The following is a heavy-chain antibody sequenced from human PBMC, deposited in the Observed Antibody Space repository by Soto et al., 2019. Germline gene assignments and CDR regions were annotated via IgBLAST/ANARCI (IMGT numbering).Heavy chain of an antibody. J-gene: IGHJ4*02. CDR3: AIDGGAY. D-gene: IGHD3-16*01. CDR2: MSYDGSNK. Sequence: QVQLVESGGGVVQPGRSLRLSCAASGFTFSSYAMHWVRRAPGKGLEWMAVMSYDGSNKYYADSVKGRFTISRDNSKNPLYLQMNSLRPEATALYYCAIDGGAYWGQGTLVIVSS. CDR1: GFTFSSYA. V-gene: IGHV3-30-3*01.